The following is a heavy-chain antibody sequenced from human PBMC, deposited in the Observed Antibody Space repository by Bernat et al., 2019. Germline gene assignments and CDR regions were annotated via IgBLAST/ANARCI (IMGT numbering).Heavy chain of an antibody. Sequence: QVQLVQSGAEVKKPGASVKVSCKASGYTFTSYGISWVRQAPGQGLEWMGWLRAYNGNTNYAQKPQGRVTMTTDTAASTAYMALRSLRSDDTAVYYCARANYYDSSGYGYWGQRTLVTVSS. CDR3: ARANYYDSSGYGY. CDR1: GYTFTSYG. V-gene: IGHV1-18*01. CDR2: LRAYNGNT. D-gene: IGHD3-22*01. J-gene: IGHJ4*02.